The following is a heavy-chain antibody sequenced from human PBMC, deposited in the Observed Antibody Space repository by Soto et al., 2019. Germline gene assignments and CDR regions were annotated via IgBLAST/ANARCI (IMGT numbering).Heavy chain of an antibody. D-gene: IGHD3-10*01. CDR1: GFTFSNAW. V-gene: IGHV3-15*01. CDR2: IKSKTDGGKT. CDR3: TTTDGAGG. Sequence: EVPLVESGGGLVKPGGSLRLSCAASGFTFSNAWMSWVRQAPGKGLEWVGRIKSKTDGGKTDYAAPVKGRFTISRDDSKNTQNLPMNSLKTEDTAVYYCTTTDGAGGWGQGTLVTVSS. J-gene: IGHJ4*02.